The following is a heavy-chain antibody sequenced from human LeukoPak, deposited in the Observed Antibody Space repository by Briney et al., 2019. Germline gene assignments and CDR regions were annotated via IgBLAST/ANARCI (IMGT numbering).Heavy chain of an antibody. CDR2: ISSSSITI. CDR1: GFTFSSYN. Sequence: PGGSLRLSCAASGFTFSSYNMNWVRQAPGKGLQWVSYISSSSITIYYADSVKGRFTISRDNAKNSLYLQMNSLRAEDTAVYCCARDLSRRTFDYWGQGTLVTVSS. D-gene: IGHD2/OR15-2a*01. J-gene: IGHJ4*02. CDR3: ARDLSRRTFDY. V-gene: IGHV3-48*01.